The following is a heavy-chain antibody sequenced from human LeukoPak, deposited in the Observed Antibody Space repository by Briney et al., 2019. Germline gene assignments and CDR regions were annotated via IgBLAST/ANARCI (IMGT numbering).Heavy chain of an antibody. CDR1: GFTFSSYS. D-gene: IGHD6-25*01. CDR3: AAISYSGTWPVGY. V-gene: IGHV3-23*01. CDR2: ISAGGDTT. Sequence: GGSLRLSCAASGFTFSSYSMNWVRQAPGEGLEWVSGISAGGDTTYTADSVRGRFTISRDNSNNTLYLQMNTLTAEDTAVYYCAAISYSGTWPVGYWGQGILVTVTA. J-gene: IGHJ4*02.